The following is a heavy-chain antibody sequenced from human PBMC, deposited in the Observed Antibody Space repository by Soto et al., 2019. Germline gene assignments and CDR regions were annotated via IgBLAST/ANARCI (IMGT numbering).Heavy chain of an antibody. J-gene: IGHJ4*02. Sequence: SETLSLTCTVSGGSISSSSYYWGWIRQPPGKGLEWIGSIYYSGSTYYNPSLKSRVTISVDTSKNQFSLKLSSVTAADTAVYYCQMEWLDKYYFDYWGQGTLVTVSS. CDR2: IYYSGST. CDR3: QMEWLDKYYFDY. D-gene: IGHD6-19*01. CDR1: GGSISSSSYY. V-gene: IGHV4-39*01.